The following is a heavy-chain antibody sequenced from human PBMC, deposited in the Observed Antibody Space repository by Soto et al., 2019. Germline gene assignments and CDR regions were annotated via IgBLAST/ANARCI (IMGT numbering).Heavy chain of an antibody. CDR2: ISFDGMSK. Sequence: GSLRLSCAASGFTFSNYGLHWVRQAPGKGLEWVAMISFDGMSKYYADSVKGRFTISRESSKNTLYLHMNSLRAEDTAVYFCARDRQQWLVNGMDVWGQGTTVTVSS. J-gene: IGHJ6*02. V-gene: IGHV3-30*03. CDR1: GFTFSNYG. D-gene: IGHD6-19*01. CDR3: ARDRQQWLVNGMDV.